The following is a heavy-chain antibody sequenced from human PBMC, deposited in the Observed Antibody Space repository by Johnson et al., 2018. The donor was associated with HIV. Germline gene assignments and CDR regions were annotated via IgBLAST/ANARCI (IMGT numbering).Heavy chain of an antibody. J-gene: IGHJ3*02. D-gene: IGHD3-22*01. Sequence: QVYLVESGGGVVQPGRSLRLSCAASGFTFSSYVMHWVRQAPGKGLEWVALISYDGSNKYYADSVKGRFTISRDNSKNTLYLQMNSLRAEDTAVFYCARAIVVDDDAFDIWGQGTMVTVSS. CDR2: ISYDGSNK. V-gene: IGHV3-30*04. CDR3: ARAIVVDDDAFDI. CDR1: GFTFSSYV.